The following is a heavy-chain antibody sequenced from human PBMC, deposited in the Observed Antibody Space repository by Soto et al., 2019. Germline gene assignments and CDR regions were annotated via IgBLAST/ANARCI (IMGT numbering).Heavy chain of an antibody. D-gene: IGHD6-19*01. CDR3: ARDDMVVAGTNYYYGMDV. Sequence: GGSLRLSCAASGFTFSSYSMNWVRQAPGKGLEWVSYISSSSSTIYYADSVKGRFTISRDNAKNSLYLQMNSLRDEDTAVYYCARDDMVVAGTNYYYGMDVWGQGTTVTVSS. CDR2: ISSSSSTI. V-gene: IGHV3-48*02. CDR1: GFTFSSYS. J-gene: IGHJ6*02.